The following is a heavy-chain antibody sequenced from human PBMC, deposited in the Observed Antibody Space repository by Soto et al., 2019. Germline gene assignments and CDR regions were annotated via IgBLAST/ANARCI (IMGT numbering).Heavy chain of an antibody. CDR3: ARVSILYSGIFYYYYGMDV. J-gene: IGHJ6*02. CDR1: AGTFSSYA. CDR2: IIPIFGTA. Sequence: SVKVSCKASAGTFSSYAISWVRQAPGQGLEWMGGIIPIFGTANYAQKFQGRVTITADKSTSTAYMELSSLRSEDTAVYYCARVSILYSGIFYYYYGMDVWGQGTTVTVSS. D-gene: IGHD1-26*01. V-gene: IGHV1-69*06.